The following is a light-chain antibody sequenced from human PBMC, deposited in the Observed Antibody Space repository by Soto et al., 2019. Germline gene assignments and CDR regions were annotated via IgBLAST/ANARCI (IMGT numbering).Light chain of an antibody. CDR1: QSVLYTSNNKNH. J-gene: IGKJ4*01. V-gene: IGKV4-1*01. Sequence: DIVMTQSPDSLAVSLGERATINCKSSQSVLYTSNNKNHLAWYQQKPGQPPKLLIYWSSTRESGVPDRSSGSGSGTDFTLTISSLQAEDVAVYYCQQYYSTPLTFGGGTKVEIK. CDR2: WSS. CDR3: QQYYSTPLT.